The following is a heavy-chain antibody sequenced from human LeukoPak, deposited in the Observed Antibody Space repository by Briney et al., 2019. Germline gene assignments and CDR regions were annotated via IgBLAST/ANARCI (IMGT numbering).Heavy chain of an antibody. CDR3: ARDPSYSSSWYMGAFDI. J-gene: IGHJ3*02. D-gene: IGHD6-13*01. Sequence: GGCLRLSCAASGFTFSSYEMNWVRQAPGKGLEWVSYISSSGSTIYYADSVKGRFTISRDNAKNSLYLQMNSLRAEDTAVYYCARDPSYSSSWYMGAFDIWGQGTMVTVSS. CDR2: ISSSGSTI. CDR1: GFTFSSYE. V-gene: IGHV3-48*03.